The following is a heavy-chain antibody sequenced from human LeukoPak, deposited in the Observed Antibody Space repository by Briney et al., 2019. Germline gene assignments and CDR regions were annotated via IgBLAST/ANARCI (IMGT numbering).Heavy chain of an antibody. J-gene: IGHJ4*02. CDR2: IYSGGSK. D-gene: IGHD4-23*01. CDR1: GFIVSNNY. Sequence: GGSLRLSCAASGFIVSNNYMSWVRQPPGKGLEWVSVIYSGGSKYYADSVKGRFTISRDNSKNTLYLQMNSLRAEDTAVYYCARGARKGDDYGGFFDYWGQGTLVTVSS. CDR3: ARGARKGDDYGGFFDY. V-gene: IGHV3-53*05.